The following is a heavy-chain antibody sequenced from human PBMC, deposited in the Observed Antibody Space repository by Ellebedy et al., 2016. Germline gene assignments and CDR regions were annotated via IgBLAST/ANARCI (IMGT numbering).Heavy chain of an antibody. J-gene: IGHJ4*02. CDR1: GFTFSTYW. D-gene: IGHD3-10*01. CDR3: ATDLHPFTRGWGY. V-gene: IGHV3-7*01. CDR2: IKEDGSNK. Sequence: LSLTCAASGFTFSTYWMYWVRQAPGKGLEWVASIKEDGSNKHYVDSVKGRFTISRGNAKNSLYLQMNGLRVEDTAIYYCATDLHPFTRGWGYWGQGTLVTVSS.